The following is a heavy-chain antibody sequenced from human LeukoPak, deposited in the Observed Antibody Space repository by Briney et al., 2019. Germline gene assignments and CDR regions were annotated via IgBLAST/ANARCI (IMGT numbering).Heavy chain of an antibody. D-gene: IGHD1-26*01. CDR3: ARGVSGSYYRYFDY. V-gene: IGHV3-21*01. CDR1: GFTFSTHS. Sequence: KPGGSLRLSCAASGFTFSTHSMNWVRQAPGKGLEWVSCISSSSSDIYYAASVKGRFTISRDNAKNSLYLQMNSLRAEDTAVYYCARGVSGSYYRYFDYWGQGTLVTVSS. CDR2: ISSSSSDI. J-gene: IGHJ4*02.